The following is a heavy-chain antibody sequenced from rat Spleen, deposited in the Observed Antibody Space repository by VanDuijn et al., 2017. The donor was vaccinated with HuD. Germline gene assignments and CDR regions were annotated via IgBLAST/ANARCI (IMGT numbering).Heavy chain of an antibody. Sequence: EVQLQESGPGLVKPSQSLSLTCSVTGYSITRSYRWSWIRKFPGNKLEWMGYINNAGSTNYNPSLTSRISISRGTSENQFFLQVNSVTTGDTGTYYCGYSGGLRGHFDFWGPGTMVTVSS. V-gene: IGHV3-3*01. CDR1: GYSITRSYR. J-gene: IGHJ1*01. D-gene: IGHD1-1*01. CDR2: INNAGST. CDR3: GYSGGLRGHFDF.